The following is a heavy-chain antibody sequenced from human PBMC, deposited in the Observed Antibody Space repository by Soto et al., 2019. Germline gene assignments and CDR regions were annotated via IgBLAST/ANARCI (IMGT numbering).Heavy chain of an antibody. CDR2: VYSSGGT. J-gene: IGHJ5*02. V-gene: IGHV4-4*07. CDR1: GGSMSSYY. D-gene: IGHD3-3*01. CDR3: ARGQRFSDWFDP. Sequence: SETLSLTCTVSGGSMSSYYWTWIRQPAGKGLEWIGRVYSSGGTHYNPSLKSRVTISLDTSKNQFSLRLLSVTGADTAVYYCARGQRFSDWFDPWGQGTLGTV.